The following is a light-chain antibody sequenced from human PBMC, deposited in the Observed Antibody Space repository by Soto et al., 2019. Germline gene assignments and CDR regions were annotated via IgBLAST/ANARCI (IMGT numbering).Light chain of an antibody. Sequence: DIQLTQSPSSLSASVGDRVTITCRASLGISNYLAWYQQKPGKVPKLLIHAASTLQSGVPSRFSGSGSATDFTLTINSLQPEDVATYYCQKYNGPAHTFGEGTQVEIK. V-gene: IGKV1-27*01. CDR2: AAS. CDR1: LGISNY. CDR3: QKYNGPAHT. J-gene: IGKJ4*01.